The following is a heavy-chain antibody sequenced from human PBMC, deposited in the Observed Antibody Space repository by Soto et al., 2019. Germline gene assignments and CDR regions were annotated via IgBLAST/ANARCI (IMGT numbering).Heavy chain of an antibody. Sequence: EVVLLESGGGLAQPGGSLRLSCVASGFTFSKYAMNWVRQPPGKGLEWVASISGTAVSTAYADSVKGRFTISRDTSKNTVSLQMDKLRVEDTGTYFCVNWNDEDVDWGQGALVAVSS. J-gene: IGHJ4*01. D-gene: IGHD1-1*01. CDR2: ISGTAVST. CDR1: GFTFSKYA. V-gene: IGHV3-23*01. CDR3: VNWNDEDVD.